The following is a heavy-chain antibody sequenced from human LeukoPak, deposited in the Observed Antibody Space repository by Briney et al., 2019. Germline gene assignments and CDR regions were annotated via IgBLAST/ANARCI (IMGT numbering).Heavy chain of an antibody. CDR2: IYTSGST. CDR1: GGSISSYY. V-gene: IGHV4-4*07. D-gene: IGHD5-24*01. J-gene: IGHJ4*02. CDR3: ARDPDGYKFFDY. Sequence: SETLSLTCTVSGGSISSYYWSWIRQPAGKGLEWIGRIYTSGSTNYNPSLKRRVTMSVDTSKNQFSLTLSSVTAADTAVYYCARDPDGYKFFDYWGRGSPVIVSS.